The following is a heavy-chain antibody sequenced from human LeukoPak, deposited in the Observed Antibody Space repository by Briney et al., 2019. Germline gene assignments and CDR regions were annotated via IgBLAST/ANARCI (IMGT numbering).Heavy chain of an antibody. V-gene: IGHV3-66*01. CDR2: IESVGIT. J-gene: IGHJ1*01. CDR3: ARESRQTFEH. CDR1: GGSFSGYY. Sequence: ETLSLTCAVYGGSFSGYYWSWVRQAPGKGLEWVSVIESVGITHYADSVKGRFTISRDESKNTVYLQIDRLKVEDTAVYYCARESRQTFEHWGQGTLVTVSS.